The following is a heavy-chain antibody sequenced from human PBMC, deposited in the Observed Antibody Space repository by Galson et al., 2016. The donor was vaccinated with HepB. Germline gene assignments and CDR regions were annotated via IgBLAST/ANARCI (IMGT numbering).Heavy chain of an antibody. J-gene: IGHJ2*01. CDR3: ASLRFKGFDL. CDR2: ISPDGGTT. CDR1: GFTFDNHW. D-gene: IGHD3-3*01. V-gene: IGHV3-74*01. Sequence: SLRLSCAASGFTFDNHWMHWVRQAPGEGLVWVSRISPDGGTTNYADSVRGRFTISRDNSKNTLYLQMNSLRAEDTAVYYCASLRFKGFDLWGRGTLVTVSS.